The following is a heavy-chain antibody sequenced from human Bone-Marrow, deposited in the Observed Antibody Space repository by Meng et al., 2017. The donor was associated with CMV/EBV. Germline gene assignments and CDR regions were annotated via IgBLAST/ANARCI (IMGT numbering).Heavy chain of an antibody. Sequence: KVSCKGSGYSFTSYWIGWVRQMPGKGLEWMGIIYPGDSDTRYSPSFQGQVTISADKSISTAYLQWSSLKASDTAMYYCASSFGVDPNWFDPWGQGTRVTVSS. CDR3: ASSFGVDPNWFDP. J-gene: IGHJ5*02. CDR1: GYSFTSYW. V-gene: IGHV5-51*01. CDR2: IYPGDSDT. D-gene: IGHD3-3*01.